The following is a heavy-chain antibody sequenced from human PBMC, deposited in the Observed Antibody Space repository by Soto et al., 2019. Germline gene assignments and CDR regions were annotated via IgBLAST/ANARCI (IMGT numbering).Heavy chain of an antibody. CDR1: GFTFSSYD. V-gene: IGHV3-48*02. J-gene: IGHJ4*02. CDR3: ARVAGVGGQDEY. CDR2: ISGGGGSSTI. Sequence: EVQLVESGGGLVQPGGSLRLSCAVSGFTFSSYDMNWVRQAPGKGLEWVSYISGGGGSSTIYYADSVKGRFTISRDNAKNSLYLQMNSLRDEDTAVYYCARVAGVGGQDEYWGQGTLVTVS. D-gene: IGHD1-26*01.